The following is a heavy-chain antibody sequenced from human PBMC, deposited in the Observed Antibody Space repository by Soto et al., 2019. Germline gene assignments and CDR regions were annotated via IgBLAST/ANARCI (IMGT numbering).Heavy chain of an antibody. Sequence: QVQLVQSGAEVKKPGASVKVSCQASGYSFSSYGLSWVRQAPGRGLQWMGWISAYNGDTNYAQNFQGRVTMKTDASTNTAHMELRSLRSDDTVVYYCARDNPFASGTETEFWGQGTLVTVSS. J-gene: IGHJ4*02. D-gene: IGHD3-10*01. CDR1: GYSFSSYG. CDR3: ARDNPFASGTETEF. V-gene: IGHV1-18*04. CDR2: ISAYNGDT.